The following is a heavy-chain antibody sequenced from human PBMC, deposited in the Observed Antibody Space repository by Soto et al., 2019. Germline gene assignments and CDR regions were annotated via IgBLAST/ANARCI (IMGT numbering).Heavy chain of an antibody. CDR1: GYSTSSGYY. V-gene: IGHV4-38-2*01. Sequence: SETLSLTCAVSGYSTSSGYYWGWIRQPPGKGLEWIGSIYHSGSTYYNPSLKSRVTISVDTSKNQFSLKLSSVTAADTAVYYCASSIWDFWSGYYTGNWFDPWGQGTLVTVSS. J-gene: IGHJ5*02. CDR3: ASSIWDFWSGYYTGNWFDP. D-gene: IGHD3-3*01. CDR2: IYHSGST.